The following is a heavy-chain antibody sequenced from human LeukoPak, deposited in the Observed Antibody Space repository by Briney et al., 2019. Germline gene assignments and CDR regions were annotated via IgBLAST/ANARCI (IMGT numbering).Heavy chain of an antibody. CDR1: GYTFTSYG. CDR2: ISAYNGNT. D-gene: IGHD3-10*01. J-gene: IGHJ4*02. CDR3: AKALWFGELQY. V-gene: IGHV1-18*01. Sequence: ASVKVSCKSSGYTFTSYGISWVRQAPGQGLEWMGWISAYNGNTNYAQKLQGRVTMTTDTSTSTAYMELRSLRSDDTAVYYCAKALWFGELQYCGEGTLVTVSS.